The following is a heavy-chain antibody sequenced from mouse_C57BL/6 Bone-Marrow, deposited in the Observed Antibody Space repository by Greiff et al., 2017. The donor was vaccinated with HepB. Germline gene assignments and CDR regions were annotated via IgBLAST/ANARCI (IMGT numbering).Heavy chain of an antibody. CDR1: GFTFSDYY. J-gene: IGHJ2*01. V-gene: IGHV5-12*01. D-gene: IGHD2-3*01. Sequence: EVKVVESGGGLVQPGGSLKLSCAASGFTFSDYYMYWVRQTPEKRLEWVAYISNGGGSTYYPDTVKGRFTISRDNAKNTLYLQMSSLKSEDTAMYYCTSPHPDGYYDDWGKGTTLTVSS. CDR2: ISNGGGST. CDR3: TSPHPDGYYDD.